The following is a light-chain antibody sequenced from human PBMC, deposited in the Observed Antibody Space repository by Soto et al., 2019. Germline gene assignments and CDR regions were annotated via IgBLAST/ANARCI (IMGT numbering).Light chain of an antibody. CDR3: QSYDSGLTGTVV. V-gene: IGLV2-8*01. Sequence: QSALTQPPSASGSPGQSVTISCTGTSSDVGGYNYVSWYQQHPGKAPKLMIYEVSKRPSGVPDRFSASKSGASASLAITGLQAEDEADYFCQSYDSGLTGTVVFGGGTKLTVL. J-gene: IGLJ2*01. CDR1: SSDVGGYNY. CDR2: EVS.